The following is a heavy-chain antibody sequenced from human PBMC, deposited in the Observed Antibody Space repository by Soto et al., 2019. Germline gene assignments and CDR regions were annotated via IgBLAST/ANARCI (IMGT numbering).Heavy chain of an antibody. Sequence: GGSLRLSCAASGFTFSSYAMSWVRQAPGKGLEWVSAISGSGGSTYYADSVKGRFTISRDNSKNTRYLQMNSLRAEDTAVYYCAKSLSITIFGVVPSVGYYFDYWGQGTLVTVSS. CDR2: ISGSGGST. CDR3: AKSLSITIFGVVPSVGYYFDY. D-gene: IGHD3-3*01. V-gene: IGHV3-23*01. J-gene: IGHJ4*02. CDR1: GFTFSSYA.